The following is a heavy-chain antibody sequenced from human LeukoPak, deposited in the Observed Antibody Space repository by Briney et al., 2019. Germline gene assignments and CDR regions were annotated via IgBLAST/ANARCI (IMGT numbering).Heavy chain of an antibody. CDR2: IFTTGST. CDR3: ARDGVPLTNLVARPFHP. V-gene: IGHV4-4*07. CDR1: GGSMRNSY. Sequence: PSETLSLTCTVSGGSMRNSYWSWIRQPAGKGLEWVGRIFTTGSTNYNPPLKSRVTMSIDTSKNQFSLKMTPVPAADTAVYYCARDGVPLTNLVARPFHPWGQGTLVTVSS. J-gene: IGHJ1*01. D-gene: IGHD1-14*01.